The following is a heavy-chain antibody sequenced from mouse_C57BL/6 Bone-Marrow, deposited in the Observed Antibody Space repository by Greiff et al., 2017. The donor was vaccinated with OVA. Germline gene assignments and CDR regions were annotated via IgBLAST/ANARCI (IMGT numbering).Heavy chain of an antibody. CDR2: IYPRSGNT. D-gene: IGHD4-1*01. Sequence: QVQLKQSGAELARPGASVKLSCKASGYTFTSYGISWVKQRTGQGLEWIGEIYPRSGNTYYNEKFKGKATLTADKSSSTAYMELRSLTSEDSAVYFSARSLTGTDWYFDVWGTGTTVTVSS. CDR3: ARSLTGTDWYFDV. CDR1: GYTFTSYG. V-gene: IGHV1-81*01. J-gene: IGHJ1*03.